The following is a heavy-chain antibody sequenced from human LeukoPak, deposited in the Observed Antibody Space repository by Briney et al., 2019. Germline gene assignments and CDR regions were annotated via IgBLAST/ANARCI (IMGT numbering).Heavy chain of an antibody. CDR3: AKAAIAVAGKKHFDY. CDR2: INGDGYSI. D-gene: IGHD6-19*01. CDR1: GFAFSGYW. Sequence: GGSLRLSCAASGFAFSGYWMHWVRQAPGKGLVWLSRINGDGYSISYADSVKGRFTISRDNAKKTLYLQMNSLRAEDTAVYYCAKAAIAVAGKKHFDYWGQGTLVTVSS. J-gene: IGHJ4*02. V-gene: IGHV3-74*01.